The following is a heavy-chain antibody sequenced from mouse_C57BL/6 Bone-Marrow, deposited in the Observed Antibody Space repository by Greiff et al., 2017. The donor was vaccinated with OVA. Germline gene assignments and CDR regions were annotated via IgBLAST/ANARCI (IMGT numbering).Heavy chain of an antibody. CDR3: ARNAYYSNYDYYAMDY. J-gene: IGHJ4*01. Sequence: EVKLVESGPGLVKPSQSLSLTCSVTGYSITSGYYWNWIRQFPGNKLEWMGYISYDGSNNYNPSLKNRISITRDTSKNPFFLKLNSVTTEDTATYYCARNAYYSNYDYYAMDYWGQGTSVTVSS. D-gene: IGHD2-5*01. V-gene: IGHV3-6*01. CDR2: ISYDGSN. CDR1: GYSITSGYY.